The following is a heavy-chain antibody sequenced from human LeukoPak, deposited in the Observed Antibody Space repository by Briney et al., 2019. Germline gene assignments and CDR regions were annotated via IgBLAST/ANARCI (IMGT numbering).Heavy chain of an antibody. D-gene: IGHD3-16*01. V-gene: IGHV4-30-2*01. J-gene: IGHJ4*02. CDR1: GGSVSGSDYS. CDR2: IYHSGST. Sequence: SQTLSLTCAVSGGSVSGSDYSWTWLRQPPGKGLDWIGYIYHSGSTYYNPSLKSRVTISVDRSKNQFSLNLHSVTAADTVVYYCASVSSGGYFDYWGQGSLVSVSS. CDR3: ASVSSGGYFDY.